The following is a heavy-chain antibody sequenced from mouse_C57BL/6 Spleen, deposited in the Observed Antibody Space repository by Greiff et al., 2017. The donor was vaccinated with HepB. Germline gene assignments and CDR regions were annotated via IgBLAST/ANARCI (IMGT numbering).Heavy chain of an antibody. Sequence: EVKVVESGGGLVKPGGSLKLSCAASGFTFSDYGMHWVRQAPEKGLEWVAYISSGSSTIYYADTVKGRFTISRDNAKNTLFLQMTSLRSEDTAMYYCARGEGSYWYFDVWGTGTTVTVSS. CDR2: ISSGSSTI. CDR1: GFTFSDYG. CDR3: ARGEGSYWYFDV. J-gene: IGHJ1*03. V-gene: IGHV5-17*01.